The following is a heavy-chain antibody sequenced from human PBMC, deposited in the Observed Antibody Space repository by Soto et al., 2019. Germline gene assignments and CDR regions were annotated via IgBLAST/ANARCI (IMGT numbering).Heavy chain of an antibody. V-gene: IGHV2-5*02. D-gene: IGHD1-26*01. Sequence: QITLKESGPTLVKPTQTLTLTCTFSGFSLTTDRVGVGWIRQPPGEALEWLAVIYWDDSKTYRPSLESRLTITDDTSKTQMVITMTDWAFLDTSTYYCAHAYGGRSLYWGQGTLVTVSS. J-gene: IGHJ4*02. CDR3: AHAYGGRSLY. CDR1: GFSLTTDRVG. CDR2: IYWDDSK.